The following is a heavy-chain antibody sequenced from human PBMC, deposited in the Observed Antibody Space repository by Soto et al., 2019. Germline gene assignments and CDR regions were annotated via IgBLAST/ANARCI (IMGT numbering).Heavy chain of an antibody. V-gene: IGHV4-39*06. D-gene: IGHD6-13*01. CDR3: AHRSGSHSVPGFDY. J-gene: IGHJ4*02. Sequence: SETLSTTCRVTGGSISSSNFYWGWIRQPPGKGLEWIGSIYYSGSTYYNPSLKTRVTITKDTSKNQMVLTMTNMDPVDTATYYCAHRSGSHSVPGFDYWGQGTLVTVSS. CDR1: GGSISSSNFY. CDR2: IYYSGST.